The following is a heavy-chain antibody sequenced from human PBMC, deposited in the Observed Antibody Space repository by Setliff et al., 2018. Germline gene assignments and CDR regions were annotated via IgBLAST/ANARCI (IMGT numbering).Heavy chain of an antibody. CDR1: GFTFSTYA. V-gene: IGHV3-23*01. CDR2: ISGSGGST. J-gene: IGHJ4*02. CDR3: AKVPTSGTYYYFDY. D-gene: IGHD1-26*01. Sequence: PGGSLRLSCAASGFTFSTYAMSWVRQAPGKGLEWVSTISGSGGSTYYADSVKGRFTISRDNSKNTLYLEMISLRAEDTAVYYCAKVPTSGTYYYFDYWGQGTLVTVSS.